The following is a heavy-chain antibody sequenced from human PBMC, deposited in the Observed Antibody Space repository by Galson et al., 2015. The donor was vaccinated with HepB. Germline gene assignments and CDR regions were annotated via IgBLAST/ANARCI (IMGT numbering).Heavy chain of an antibody. CDR3: AREDSSGWYVIDY. J-gene: IGHJ4*02. CDR2: ISSSSSTI. V-gene: IGHV3-48*02. Sequence: LRLSCAASGFTFSSYSMNWVRQAPGKGLEWVSYISSSSSTIYYADSAKGRFTISRDNAKNSLYLQMNSLRDEDTAVYYCAREDSSGWYVIDYWGQGTLVTVSS. D-gene: IGHD6-19*01. CDR1: GFTFSSYS.